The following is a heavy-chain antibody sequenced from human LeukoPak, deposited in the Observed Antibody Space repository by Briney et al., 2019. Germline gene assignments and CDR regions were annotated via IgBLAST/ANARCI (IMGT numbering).Heavy chain of an antibody. CDR3: KKDRSYISLDI. D-gene: IGHD1-26*01. Sequence: PGGSLRLSCEASGVIFSDHGMICVGQAPGKGLEWVSGLNWNGGRTGYADSVKGRYTFSRDNAQNTLYLQMNSLRAEDAALYYCKKDRSYISLDIWGQGTMVTVSS. CDR2: LNWNGGRT. J-gene: IGHJ3*02. CDR1: GVIFSDHG. V-gene: IGHV3-20*04.